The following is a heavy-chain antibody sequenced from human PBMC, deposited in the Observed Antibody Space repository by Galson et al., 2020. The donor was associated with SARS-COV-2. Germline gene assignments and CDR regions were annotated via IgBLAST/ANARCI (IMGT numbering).Heavy chain of an antibody. J-gene: IGHJ5*02. CDR2: ISTSGDTI. CDR1: GFTFSSYS. Sequence: GESLKLSCAASGFTFSSYSMNWVRQAPGKGLEWVSYISTSGDTIYYADSVKGRFTISRDNAKNSLYLQMSSLRAEDTAVYFCARGPPLFDPWGQGTLVTVSS. V-gene: IGHV3-48*04. CDR3: ARGPPLFDP.